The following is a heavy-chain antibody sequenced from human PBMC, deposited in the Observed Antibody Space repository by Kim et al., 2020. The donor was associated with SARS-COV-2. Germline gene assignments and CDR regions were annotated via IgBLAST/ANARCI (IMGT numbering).Heavy chain of an antibody. J-gene: IGHJ6*02. CDR3: AKDLGYCSSAICYPPYGMDV. V-gene: IGHV3-23*01. D-gene: IGHD2-2*03. Sequence: GGSPRLSCAGSGFTFSSFAMSWVRQAPGKGLEWVSAISDSGGATHYADSVKGRFTISRDNSKNTLYLQMNSLRAEDTAVYYCAKDLGYCSSAICYPPYGMDVWGQGTTVTVSS. CDR1: GFTFSSFA. CDR2: ISDSGGAT.